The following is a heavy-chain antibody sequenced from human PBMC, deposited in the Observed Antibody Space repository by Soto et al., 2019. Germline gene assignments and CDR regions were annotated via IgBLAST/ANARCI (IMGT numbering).Heavy chain of an antibody. CDR1: GGSISSGDYY. CDR2: IYYSGST. D-gene: IGHD3-3*01. J-gene: IGHJ5*02. CDR3: ARAGLEWSYNWFDP. Sequence: QVQLQASGPGLVKPSQTLSLTCTVSGGSISSGDYYWSWIRQPPGKGLEWIGYIYYSGSTYYNPSLKSRGPISVDTSKNPSSLKLSSATAADTAVYYCARAGLEWSYNWFDPWGQGTLVTVSS. V-gene: IGHV4-30-4*01.